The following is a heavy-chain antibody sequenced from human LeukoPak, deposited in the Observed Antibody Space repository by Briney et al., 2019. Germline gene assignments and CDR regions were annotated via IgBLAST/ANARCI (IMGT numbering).Heavy chain of an antibody. Sequence: GFSFSXXXXHWVRXTPGXXREWGSHISKEESNKYYADSVKGRFTISRDTSKNTLFLQMNSLRAEDTAVYYCAKDNPVLQYWGQGTLVTVSS. J-gene: IGHJ4*02. CDR1: GFSFSXXX. CDR3: AKDNPVLQY. V-gene: IGHV3-30*18. CDR2: ISKEESNK.